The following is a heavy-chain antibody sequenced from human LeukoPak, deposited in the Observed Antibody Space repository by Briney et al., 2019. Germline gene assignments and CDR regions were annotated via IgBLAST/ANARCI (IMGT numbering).Heavy chain of an antibody. CDR3: AGEIDRSDGIYYDSSGSSH. CDR1: GFTFSSYA. V-gene: IGHV3-30-3*01. Sequence: GGSLRLSCAASGFTFSSYAMHWVRQAPGKGLEWVAVISYDGSNKYYAESVKGRFTISRDNSKNTLYLQMNSLRAEDTAVYYCAGEIDRSDGIYYDSSGSSHWGQGTLVTVSS. D-gene: IGHD3-22*01. CDR2: ISYDGSNK. J-gene: IGHJ4*02.